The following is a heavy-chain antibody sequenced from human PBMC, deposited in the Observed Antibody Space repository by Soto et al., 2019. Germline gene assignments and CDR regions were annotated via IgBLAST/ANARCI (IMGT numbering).Heavy chain of an antibody. CDR1: GFTFSSYA. CDR2: ISGSAGST. CDR3: AKLPYSSGGSCYPGRNYSYGMDV. Sequence: PGGSLRLSCAASGFTFSSYAMSWVRQAPGEGLEWVSAISGSAGSTYYADSVKGRFTISGDNSKKTLYLQRNSLRAEDTAVYCCAKLPYSSGGSCYPGRNYSYGMDVWGQGTKVTVYS. D-gene: IGHD2-15*01. V-gene: IGHV3-23*01. J-gene: IGHJ6*02.